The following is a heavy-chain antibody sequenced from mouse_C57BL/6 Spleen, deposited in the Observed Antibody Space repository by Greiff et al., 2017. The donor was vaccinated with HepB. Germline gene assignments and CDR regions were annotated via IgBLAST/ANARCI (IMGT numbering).Heavy chain of an antibody. V-gene: IGHV1-54*01. J-gene: IGHJ1*03. CDR1: GYAFTNYL. Sequence: QVQLQQSGAELVRPGTSVKVSCKASGYAFTNYLLEWVKQRPGQGLEWIGVINPGSGGTNYNEKFKGKATLTADKSSSTAYMQISSLTSEDAAVYFCARGGRDGYFDVWGTGTTVTVSS. D-gene: IGHD3-3*01. CDR3: ARGGRDGYFDV. CDR2: INPGSGGT.